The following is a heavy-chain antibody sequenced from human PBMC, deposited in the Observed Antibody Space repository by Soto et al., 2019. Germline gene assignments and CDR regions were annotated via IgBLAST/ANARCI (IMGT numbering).Heavy chain of an antibody. V-gene: IGHV3-23*01. CDR1: GFTFSTYS. J-gene: IGHJ6*02. Sequence: PGWSLRLSCSASGFTFSTYSMNWVRQAPGKGLEWVSAISGGGGSTYYADSVKGRVTISRDNSKNTLYLQMNSLRAEDTAVYYCAKVSLGALTFTDYYYYGLDVCGQGTTVTASS. CDR3: AKVSLGALTFTDYYYYGLDV. CDR2: ISGGGGST. D-gene: IGHD1-26*01.